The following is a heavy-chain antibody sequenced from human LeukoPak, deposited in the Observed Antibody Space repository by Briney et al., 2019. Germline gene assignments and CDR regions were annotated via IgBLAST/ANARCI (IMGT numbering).Heavy chain of an antibody. CDR2: INNDGSTT. CDR1: GFTFSGYW. Sequence: QPGGSLRLSCTAYGFTFSGYWMHWVRQVPGKGLAWVSRINNDGSTTNYADSVKGRFTISRDNAENTLYLQMDSLRAEDTAIYYCARGHETYYYDSSGYFWGQGTLVTVSS. J-gene: IGHJ4*02. D-gene: IGHD3-22*01. V-gene: IGHV3-74*01. CDR3: ARGHETYYYDSSGYF.